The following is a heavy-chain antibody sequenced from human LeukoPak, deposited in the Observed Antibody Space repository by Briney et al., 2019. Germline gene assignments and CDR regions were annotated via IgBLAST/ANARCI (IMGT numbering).Heavy chain of an antibody. CDR3: ARERYSRSSHDALDL. V-gene: IGHV3-21*01. J-gene: IGHJ3*01. CDR2: ISSSGSSV. CDR1: EFTFSSHF. D-gene: IGHD6-6*01. Sequence: GGSLRLSCAASEFTFSSHFMNWVRQAPGKGLEWVSSISSSGSSVLYADSLKGRFTISRDNAKNSLYLQMNSLRPEGTAVYYCARERYSRSSHDALDLWGQGTMVTVSS.